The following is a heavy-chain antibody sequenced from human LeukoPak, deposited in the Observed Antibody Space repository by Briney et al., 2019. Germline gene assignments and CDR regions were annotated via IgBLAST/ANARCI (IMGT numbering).Heavy chain of an antibody. J-gene: IGHJ6*02. D-gene: IGHD6-13*01. Sequence: GASVKVSCKASGYTFTSYGISWVRQAPGQGLEWMGWISAYNGNTNYAQKHQGRVTMTTDTSTSTAYMELRSLRSDDTAVYYCARDSSSPIMSYYYYGMDVWGQGTTVTVSS. V-gene: IGHV1-18*01. CDR2: ISAYNGNT. CDR1: GYTFTSYG. CDR3: ARDSSSPIMSYYYYGMDV.